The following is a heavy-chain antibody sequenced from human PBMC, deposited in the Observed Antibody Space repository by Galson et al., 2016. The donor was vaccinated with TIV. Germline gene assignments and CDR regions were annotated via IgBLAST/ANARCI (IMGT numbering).Heavy chain of an antibody. V-gene: IGHV3-30*18. CDR3: AKDSSADPATVYALFDY. J-gene: IGHJ4*02. Sequence: SLRLSCAASGFSFSTYGLHWVRQAPGKGLEWVAIISYDGNNKYYADSVKGRFTISRDNSKNTLYLQMNSLRAEDTAVYYCAKDSSADPATVYALFDYWGQGTLVTVSS. D-gene: IGHD5-18*01. CDR1: GFSFSTYG. CDR2: ISYDGNNK.